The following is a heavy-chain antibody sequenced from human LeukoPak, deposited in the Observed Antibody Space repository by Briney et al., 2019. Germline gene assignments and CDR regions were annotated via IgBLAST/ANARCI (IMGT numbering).Heavy chain of an antibody. CDR3: VRGGFSLDR. Sequence: PTGGSLRLSCAASGFTFHTYWMTWVRQAPGKGLEWVANINEDGREKYYVESVKGRIFISRDNARHSLYLQMNSPRAEDTAVYYCVRGGFSLDRWGQGTLVTVSS. CDR1: GFTFHTYW. CDR2: INEDGREK. V-gene: IGHV3-7*01. D-gene: IGHD3-10*01. J-gene: IGHJ5*02.